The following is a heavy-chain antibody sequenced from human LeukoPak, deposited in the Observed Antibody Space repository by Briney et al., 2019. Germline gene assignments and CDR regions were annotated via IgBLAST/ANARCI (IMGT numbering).Heavy chain of an antibody. Sequence: SETLSLTCTVSGGSISSYYWSWIRQPPGKGLEWIGYIYYSGSTNYNPSLKSRFTISVDTSKNQFSLKLSSVTAADTAVYYCARLLGYCSSTSRYGSSPHFDYWGQGTLVTVSS. CDR3: ARLLGYCSSTSRYGSSPHFDY. CDR2: IYYSGST. D-gene: IGHD2-2*01. V-gene: IGHV4-59*01. J-gene: IGHJ4*02. CDR1: GGSISSYY.